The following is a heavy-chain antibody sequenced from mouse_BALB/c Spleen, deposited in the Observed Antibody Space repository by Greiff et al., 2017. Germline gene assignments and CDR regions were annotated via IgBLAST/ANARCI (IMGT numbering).Heavy chain of an antibody. CDR2: INPYNGDT. Sequence: VQLKQSGPELVKPGASVKISCKASGYSFTGYFMNWVMQSHGKSLEWIGRINPYNGDTFYNQKFKGKATLTVDKSSSTAHMELRSLASEDSAVYYCARSLLRLPYYAMDYWGQGTSVTVSS. CDR1: GYSFTGYF. CDR3: ARSLLRLPYYAMDY. J-gene: IGHJ4*01. D-gene: IGHD1-2*01. V-gene: IGHV1-20*02.